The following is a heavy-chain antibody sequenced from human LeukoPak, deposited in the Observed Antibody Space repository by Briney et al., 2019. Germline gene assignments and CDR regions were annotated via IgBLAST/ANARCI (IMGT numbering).Heavy chain of an antibody. V-gene: IGHV3-30-3*01. D-gene: IGHD2-2*01. CDR3: AREADLGYCSSTVYMGDSSSCGMDV. Sequence: GGSLRLSCAASGFTFSSYAMHWVRQAPGKGLEWVAVISYDGSNKYYADSVKGRFTISRDNSKNTLYLQMNSLRAEGTAVYYCAREADLGYCSSTVYMGDSSSCGMDVWGQGTTVTVSS. J-gene: IGHJ6*02. CDR2: ISYDGSNK. CDR1: GFTFSSYA.